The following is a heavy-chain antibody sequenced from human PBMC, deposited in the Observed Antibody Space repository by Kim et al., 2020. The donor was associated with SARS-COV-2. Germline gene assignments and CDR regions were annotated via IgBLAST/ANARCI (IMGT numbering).Heavy chain of an antibody. J-gene: IGHJ4*02. D-gene: IGHD4-17*01. CDR1: GFTFSSYG. CDR3: AKSSGDYDFDYFDY. V-gene: IGHV3-30*18. Sequence: GGSLRLSCAASGFTFSSYGMHWVRQAPGKGLEWVAVISYDGSNKYYADSVKGRFTISRDNSKNTLYLQMNSLRAEDTAVYYCAKSSGDYDFDYFDYWGQGTLVTVSS. CDR2: ISYDGSNK.